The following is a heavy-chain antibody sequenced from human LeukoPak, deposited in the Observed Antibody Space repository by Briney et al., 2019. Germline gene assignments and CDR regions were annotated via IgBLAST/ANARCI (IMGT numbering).Heavy chain of an antibody. CDR2: ISGSSTYI. V-gene: IGHV3-21*01. CDR3: KRDWGAGVGIVTEF. D-gene: IGHD2-21*01. CDR1: GFTFSTYT. Sequence: NSGGSLRLSCAASGFTFSTYTMNWVRQAPGKGLEWVSSISGSSTYIYYGDSVKGRFTISRDNAKNSLYLQMNSLRAEDTAVYYCKRDWGAGVGIVTEFWGQGTLVTVPS. J-gene: IGHJ4*02.